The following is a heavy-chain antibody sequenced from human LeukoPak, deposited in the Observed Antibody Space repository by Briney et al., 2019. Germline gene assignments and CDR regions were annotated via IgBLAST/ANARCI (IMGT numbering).Heavy chain of an antibody. D-gene: IGHD6-19*01. CDR2: ISSGAGTI. Sequence: PGGSLGLPCAASGFTFSDYEMSWVRQAPGKGLEWVSYISSGAGTIYYSDSVKGRFTISRDNAKNSLYLQMNSLRAEDTAVYYCARDNPQTGFSSGWDPFDIWGQGTLVTVSS. V-gene: IGHV3-48*03. CDR3: ARDNPQTGFSSGWDPFDI. J-gene: IGHJ3*02. CDR1: GFTFSDYE.